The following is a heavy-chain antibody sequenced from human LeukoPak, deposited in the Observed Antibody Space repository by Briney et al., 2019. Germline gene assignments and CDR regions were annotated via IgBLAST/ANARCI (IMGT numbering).Heavy chain of an antibody. D-gene: IGHD1-26*01. Sequence: NPSETLSLTCTVSGGSISSYYWSWIRQPPGKGLEWIGYIYHSGTTNYNPSLKSRVTISVDTSKSQFFLKLSSVTAADTAICYCARNIVGPRQVDYWGQGTLVTVSS. J-gene: IGHJ4*02. CDR1: GGSISSYY. CDR2: IYHSGTT. CDR3: ARNIVGPRQVDY. V-gene: IGHV4-59*01.